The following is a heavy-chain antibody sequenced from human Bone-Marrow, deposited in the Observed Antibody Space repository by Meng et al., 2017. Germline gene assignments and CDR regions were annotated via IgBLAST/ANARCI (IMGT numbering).Heavy chain of an antibody. CDR1: GYTFTGYY. CDR2: INAGNGNT. J-gene: IGHJ6*01. D-gene: IGHD2-21*02. CDR3: ARSAIVVVTATYYYYYGMDV. V-gene: IGHV1-3*01. Sequence: ASVKVSCKASGYTFTGYYMHWVRQAPGQRLEWMGWINAGNGNTKYSQKFQGRVTITRDTSASTAYMELSSLRSEDTAVYYCARSAIVVVTATYYYYYGMDVWGQGNTVTGAS.